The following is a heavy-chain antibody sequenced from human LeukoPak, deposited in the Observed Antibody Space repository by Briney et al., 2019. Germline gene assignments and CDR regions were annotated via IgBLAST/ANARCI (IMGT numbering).Heavy chain of an antibody. CDR2: IYFTGST. CDR1: GGSISSFY. D-gene: IGHD4-23*01. V-gene: IGHV4-59*01. J-gene: IGHJ4*02. CDR3: ARDYGGEFDY. Sequence: PSGAVSLTCSVSGGSISSFYWSWIRQPPGKGLEWIGYIYFTGSTKYIPSLKSRITISVDTSKDQFSLKLSSVTAADTAVYYCARDYGGEFDYWGQGTLVTVSS.